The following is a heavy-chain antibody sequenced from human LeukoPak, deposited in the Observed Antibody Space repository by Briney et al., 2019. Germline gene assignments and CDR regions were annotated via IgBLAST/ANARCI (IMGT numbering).Heavy chain of an antibody. D-gene: IGHD4-17*01. J-gene: IGHJ4*02. CDR1: GYTFTNFG. V-gene: IGHV1-18*01. Sequence: GASVKVSCKASGYTFTNFGISWVRQAPGQGLEWMGWISAYNGNTNYAQRLQGRVTMTTDTSMSTAYMELRSLRSDDTAVYYCARDRDYGDYNTQDLFVYWGQGTLVTVSS. CDR3: ARDRDYGDYNTQDLFVY. CDR2: ISAYNGNT.